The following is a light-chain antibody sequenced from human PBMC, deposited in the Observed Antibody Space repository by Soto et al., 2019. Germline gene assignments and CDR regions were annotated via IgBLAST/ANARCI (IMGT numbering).Light chain of an antibody. V-gene: IGKV3-20*01. CDR1: QSVSSSY. CDR3: QQYNSYQWT. J-gene: IGKJ1*01. Sequence: EIVLTQSPGTLSLSPGERATLSCRASQSVSSSYLAWYQQKPGQAPRLLIYGASSRATGIPDRFSGSGSGTDFTLTISTLQPDDVATYYCQQYNSYQWTFGQGTKVDIK. CDR2: GAS.